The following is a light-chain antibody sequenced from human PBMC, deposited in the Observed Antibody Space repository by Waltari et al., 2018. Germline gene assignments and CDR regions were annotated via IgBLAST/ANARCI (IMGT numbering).Light chain of an antibody. CDR3: QQRSNWPPST. V-gene: IGKV3-11*01. CDR1: QSVSRS. J-gene: IGKJ5*01. CDR2: DAS. Sequence: DIVLKQSPVTLSLSPGERATLSCWASQSVSRSFAWYQHQPGQAPRLLIYDASNRGTGIPARFSGSGSGTDFTLTISSLETEDFAVYYCQQRSNWPPSTFGQGTRLEIK.